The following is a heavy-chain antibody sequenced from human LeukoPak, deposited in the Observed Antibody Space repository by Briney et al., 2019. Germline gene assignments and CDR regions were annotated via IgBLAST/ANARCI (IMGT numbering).Heavy chain of an antibody. Sequence: PSETLSLTCTVSGGSISSGGYYWSWIRQHPGKGLEWIGYIYYSGSTYYNPSLKSRVTISVDTSKNQFSLKLSSVTAADTAVYYCARDQGEPYYDSSGPDAFDIWGQGTMVTVSS. V-gene: IGHV4-31*03. CDR3: ARDQGEPYYDSSGPDAFDI. J-gene: IGHJ3*02. D-gene: IGHD3-22*01. CDR1: GGSISSGGYY. CDR2: IYYSGST.